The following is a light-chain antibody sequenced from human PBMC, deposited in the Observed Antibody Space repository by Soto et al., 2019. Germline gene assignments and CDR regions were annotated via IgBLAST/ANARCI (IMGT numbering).Light chain of an antibody. CDR2: DTS. V-gene: IGLV7-46*01. Sequence: HAVVTQEPSLTVSPGGSVTLTCGSSTGAVTSGHYPYWFQQKPGQAPRTLIYDTSNTHSWTPARFSGSLLGGKAALTLSGAQPEDEAEYFCVLAYSGPYVFGTGTKATVL. CDR1: TGAVTSGHY. CDR3: VLAYSGPYV. J-gene: IGLJ1*01.